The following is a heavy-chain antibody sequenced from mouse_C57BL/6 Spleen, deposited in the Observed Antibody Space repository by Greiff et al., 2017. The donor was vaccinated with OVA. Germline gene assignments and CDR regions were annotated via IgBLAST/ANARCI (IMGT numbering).Heavy chain of an antibody. V-gene: IGHV2-6-1*01. D-gene: IGHD1-1*01. Sequence: VHLVESGPGLVAPSQSLSITCTVSGFSLTSYGVHWVRQPPGKGLEWLVVIWSDGSTTYNSALKSRLSISKDNSKSQVFLKMNSLQTDDTAMYYCARHEYYGSSLLAMDYWGQGTSVTVSS. CDR1: GFSLTSYG. CDR3: ARHEYYGSSLLAMDY. J-gene: IGHJ4*01. CDR2: IWSDGST.